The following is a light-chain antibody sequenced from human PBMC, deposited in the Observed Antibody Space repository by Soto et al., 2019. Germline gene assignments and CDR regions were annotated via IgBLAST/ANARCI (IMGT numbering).Light chain of an antibody. CDR3: QQRSNWPSYT. CDR2: DAS. V-gene: IGKV3-11*01. Sequence: EMLITQAPFTRSLSPTDSATLSCRASQIVSSYLAWYQHRHRQSPRLLIYDASNRATGIPARFSGSGSGTDFTLTTSILDPEDFAVYDCQQRSNWPSYTFGQGTKVDIK. CDR1: QIVSSY. J-gene: IGKJ2*01.